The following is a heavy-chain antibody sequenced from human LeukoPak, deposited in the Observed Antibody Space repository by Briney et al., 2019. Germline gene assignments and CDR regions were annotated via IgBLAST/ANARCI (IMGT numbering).Heavy chain of an antibody. V-gene: IGHV4-34*01. D-gene: IGHD3-3*01. CDR1: GGSFSGYY. Sequence: SETLSLTCAVYGGSFSGYYWSWIRQPPGKGLEWIGEINHSGSTNYNPSLKSRLTISVDTSKNQFSLKLSSVTAADTAVYYCAMRRGFWSGYFDYWGQGTLVTVPS. CDR2: INHSGST. J-gene: IGHJ4*02. CDR3: AMRRGFWSGYFDY.